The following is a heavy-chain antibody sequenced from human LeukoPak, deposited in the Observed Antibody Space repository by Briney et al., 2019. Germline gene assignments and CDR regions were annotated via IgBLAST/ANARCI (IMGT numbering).Heavy chain of an antibody. CDR2: IIPILGIA. CDR3: ARDPRRPYCGGDCKRGFFGWFDP. V-gene: IGHV1-69*10. D-gene: IGHD2-21*02. Sequence: ASVKVSCKASGYTFTGYYMHWVRQAPGQGLEWMGWIIPILGIANYAQKFQGRVTITADKSTSTAYMELSSLRSEDTAVYYCARDPRRPYCGGDCKRGFFGWFDPWGQGTLVTVSS. CDR1: GYTFTGYY. J-gene: IGHJ5*02.